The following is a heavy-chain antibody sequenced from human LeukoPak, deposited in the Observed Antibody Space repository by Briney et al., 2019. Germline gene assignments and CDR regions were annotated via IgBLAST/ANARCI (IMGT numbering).Heavy chain of an antibody. V-gene: IGHV4-4*02. CDR2: INHSGTTT. CDR3: ARNDYYSADC. Sequence: SGTLSLTFAVSGYSVSSGYWWSWVRQSPGKGLEWIGEINHSGTTTNYNQSLKSRVAISLDKPNNQFSLEVTSMTAADTAVYYCARNDYYSADCWGQGALVTVSS. J-gene: IGHJ4*02. CDR1: GYSVSSGYW. D-gene: IGHD3-10*01.